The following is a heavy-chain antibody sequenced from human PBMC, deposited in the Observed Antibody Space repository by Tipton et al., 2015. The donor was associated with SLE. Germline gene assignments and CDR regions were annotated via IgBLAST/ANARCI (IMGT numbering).Heavy chain of an antibody. CDR3: ARARRGRSSRQEGDWFDP. CDR1: GGSISSHY. J-gene: IGHJ5*02. Sequence: TLSLTCTVSGGSISSHYWSWIRQPPGKGLEWIGYIYYSGSTDYNPSLKSRVTISVDTSKNQFSLKLSSVTAADTAVYYCARARRGRSSRQEGDWFDPWGQGTLVTVSS. V-gene: IGHV4-59*11. D-gene: IGHD6-13*01. CDR2: IYYSGST.